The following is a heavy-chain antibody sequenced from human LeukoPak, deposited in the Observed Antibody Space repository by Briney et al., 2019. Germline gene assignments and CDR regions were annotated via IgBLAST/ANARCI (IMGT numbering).Heavy chain of an antibody. Sequence: PGGSLRLSCAASGFIVSDNYMNWVRQPPGKGLEXXXIIYSDGTTYYADSVKGRFTISRDNSKNTLYLQMNSLRAEDTAVYYCTRDPFGSKGLFHSWGQGTLVSVSS. J-gene: IGHJ4*02. CDR3: TRDPFGSKGLFHS. D-gene: IGHD3-10*01. CDR1: GFIVSDNY. CDR2: IYSDGTT. V-gene: IGHV3-53*01.